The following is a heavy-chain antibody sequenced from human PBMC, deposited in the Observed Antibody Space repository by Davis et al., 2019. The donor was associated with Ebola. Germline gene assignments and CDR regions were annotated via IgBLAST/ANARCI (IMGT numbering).Heavy chain of an antibody. Sequence: SGPTLVTPTQTLTLTCTFSGFSLSTSGMCVSWIRQPPGKALEWLALIDWDDDKYYSTSLKTRLTIPKDTSKNQVVLTMTNMDPVDTATYYCARTMTLEWLPYYYYGMDVWGQGTTVTVSS. CDR3: ARTMTLEWLPYYYYGMDV. J-gene: IGHJ6*02. V-gene: IGHV2-70*01. CDR1: GFSLSTSGMC. CDR2: IDWDDDK. D-gene: IGHD3-3*01.